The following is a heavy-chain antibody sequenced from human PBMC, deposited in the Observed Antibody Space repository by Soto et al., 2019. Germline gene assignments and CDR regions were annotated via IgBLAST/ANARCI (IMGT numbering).Heavy chain of an antibody. CDR3: ARGMIVVVITTFYYYGMDV. Sequence: SVKVSCKASGGTFSSCAISWVRQAPGQGLEWMGGIIPIFGTANYAQKFQGRVTITADESTSTAYMELSSLRSEDTAVYYCARGMIVVVITTFYYYGMDVWGQGTTVTVSS. J-gene: IGHJ6*01. V-gene: IGHV1-69*13. CDR1: GGTFSSCA. D-gene: IGHD3-22*01. CDR2: IIPIFGTA.